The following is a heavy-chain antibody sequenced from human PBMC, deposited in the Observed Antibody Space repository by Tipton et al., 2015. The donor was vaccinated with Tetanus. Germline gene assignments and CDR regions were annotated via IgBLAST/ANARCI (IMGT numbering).Heavy chain of an antibody. CDR3: ARALKQLVRVGDY. CDR2: INSLGST. CDR1: GGSVSSGDYF. J-gene: IGHJ4*02. V-gene: IGHV4-30-4*01. Sequence: TLSLTCTVSGGSVSSGDYFWSWLRQSPGGGLEWIGYINSLGSTWYNPSLKSRVTISVDSSKNQFSLNVNSVTAADTAVYYCARALKQLVRVGDYWGQGTLVTVSS. D-gene: IGHD6-6*01.